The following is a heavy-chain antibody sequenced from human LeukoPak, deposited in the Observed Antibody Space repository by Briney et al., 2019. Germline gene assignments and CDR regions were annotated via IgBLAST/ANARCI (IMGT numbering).Heavy chain of an antibody. D-gene: IGHD5-12*01. V-gene: IGHV3-21*01. CDR3: ARDPVATTVYYFDY. CDR1: GFTLSSYS. CDR2: ISSSSSYI. J-gene: IGHJ4*02. Sequence: GSLRLSFAASGFTLSSYSMNWVRQAPGKGPGLVPSISSSSSYIYYADSVKGRFTISRDNAKNSLYLQMNSLRAEDTAVYYCARDPVATTVYYFDYWGQGTLVTVSS.